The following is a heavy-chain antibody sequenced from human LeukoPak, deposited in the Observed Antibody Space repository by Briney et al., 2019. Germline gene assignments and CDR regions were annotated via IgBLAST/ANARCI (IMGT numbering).Heavy chain of an antibody. D-gene: IGHD6-19*01. CDR3: ARASSHIAVAGTGIYYYYGMDV. Sequence: SETLSLTCAVYGGSFSGYYWSWIRQPPGKGLEWIGEINHSGSTNYNPSLKSRVTISVDTSKNQFSLKLGSVTAADTAVYYCARASSHIAVAGTGIYYYYGMDVWGQGTTVTVSS. CDR2: INHSGST. J-gene: IGHJ6*02. CDR1: GGSFSGYY. V-gene: IGHV4-34*01.